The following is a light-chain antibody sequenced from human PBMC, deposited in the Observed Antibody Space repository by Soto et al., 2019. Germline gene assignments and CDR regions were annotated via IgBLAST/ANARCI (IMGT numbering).Light chain of an antibody. Sequence: EIVLTQSPATLSLSPGERATLSCRASQSVSSYLAWYQQKPGQAPRLLIYDASNRATGIPARFSGSGSGTYFTLTISSLEPEDFAVYYCQQRSNWPRTFGGGTKVELK. J-gene: IGKJ4*01. CDR1: QSVSSY. V-gene: IGKV3-11*01. CDR2: DAS. CDR3: QQRSNWPRT.